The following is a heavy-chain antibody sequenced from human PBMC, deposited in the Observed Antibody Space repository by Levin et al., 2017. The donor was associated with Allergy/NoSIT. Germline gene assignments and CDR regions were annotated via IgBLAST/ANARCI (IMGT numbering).Heavy chain of an antibody. J-gene: IGHJ3*02. CDR3: TKDIRGGDCRSSTSCPLLVDTFDI. D-gene: IGHD2-2*01. CDR1: GFIFDDYA. Sequence: QRGESLKISCAASGFIFDDYAMHWVRQPPGKGLEWVSGISWNSGRIGYADSVKGRFTISRDNAKNSLYLQMNSLRAEDTALYYCTKDIRGGDCRSSTSCPLLVDTFDIWGQGTMVTVSS. CDR2: ISWNSGRI. V-gene: IGHV3-9*01.